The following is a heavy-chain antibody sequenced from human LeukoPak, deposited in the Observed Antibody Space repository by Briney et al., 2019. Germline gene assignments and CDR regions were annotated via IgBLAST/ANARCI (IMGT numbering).Heavy chain of an antibody. D-gene: IGHD3-22*01. CDR1: GFTFRNYG. J-gene: IGHJ4*02. CDR2: VSDSGSSA. Sequence: PGGSLRLSCAASGFTFRNYGMSWVRQAPGKGLEWVSVVSDSGSSAYYTDSVKGRFTISRDNSKNTLYLQMNSLRAKDTAVYYCARRENYYDSSGYYSHYFDYWGQGTLVTVSS. V-gene: IGHV3-23*01. CDR3: ARRENYYDSSGYYSHYFDY.